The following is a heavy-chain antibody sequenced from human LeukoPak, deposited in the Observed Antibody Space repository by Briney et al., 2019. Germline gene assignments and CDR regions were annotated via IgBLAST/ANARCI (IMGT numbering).Heavy chain of an antibody. CDR3: AKDLSRRYYDVYYFDY. Sequence: PGGSLRLSCAASGFTFSSYAMSWVRQAPGKGLEWVSATTGSGGSTYYADSVKGRFTISRDNSKNTLYLQMNSLRAEDTAVYYCAKDLSRRYYDVYYFDYWGQGTLVTVSS. V-gene: IGHV3-23*01. J-gene: IGHJ4*02. CDR1: GFTFSSYA. D-gene: IGHD3-16*01. CDR2: TTGSGGST.